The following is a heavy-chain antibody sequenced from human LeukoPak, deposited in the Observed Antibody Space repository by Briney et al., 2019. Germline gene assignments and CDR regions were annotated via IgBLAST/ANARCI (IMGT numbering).Heavy chain of an antibody. J-gene: IGHJ5*02. V-gene: IGHV1-2*02. CDR3: ARGRSSSWYNWFDP. CDR2: INPNSGGT. CDR1: GYTFTDYY. D-gene: IGHD6-13*01. Sequence: ASVKVSCKASGYTFTDYYINWVRQAPGQGLEWMGWINPNSGGTNYALKFQGRVTMTRDTSIRTAYMEPSRLRSDDTAVYYCARGRSSSWYNWFDPWGQGTLVTVSS.